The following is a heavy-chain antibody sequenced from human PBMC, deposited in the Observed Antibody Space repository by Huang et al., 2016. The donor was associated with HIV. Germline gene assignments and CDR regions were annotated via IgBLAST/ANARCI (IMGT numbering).Heavy chain of an antibody. J-gene: IGHJ2*01. CDR3: ARNHDFWRGRMFAISYFDV. V-gene: IGHV4-39*01. CDR2: LYYTGKM. Sequence: QMRFQESGPGLVKPSGTLSLTCNVSGGSINTGRYYWGWLRQPPGKGLEWVGSLYYTGKMHYEPAPKGRLTMAADTSKNQFSLNLSSVTAADTAIYYCARNHDFWRGRMFAISYFDVWGRGTLVTVAS. CDR1: GGSINTGRYY. D-gene: IGHD3-3*01.